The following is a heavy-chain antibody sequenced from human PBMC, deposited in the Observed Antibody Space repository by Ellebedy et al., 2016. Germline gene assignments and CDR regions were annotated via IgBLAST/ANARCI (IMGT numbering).Heavy chain of an antibody. V-gene: IGHV3-20*04. CDR3: ARALVGATMPDAFDI. CDR1: GFTFDDYG. D-gene: IGHD1-26*01. CDR2: INWNGGST. J-gene: IGHJ3*02. Sequence: GESLKISXAASGFTFDDYGMSWVRQAPGKGLEWVSGINWNGGSTGYADSVKGRFTISRDNAKNSLYLQMNSLRAEDTALYYCARALVGATMPDAFDIWGQGTMVTVSS.